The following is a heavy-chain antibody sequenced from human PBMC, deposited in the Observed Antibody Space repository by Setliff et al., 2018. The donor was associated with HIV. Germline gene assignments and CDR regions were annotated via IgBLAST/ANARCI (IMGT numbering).Heavy chain of an antibody. CDR2: INYRGNT. CDR1: GGSISTSRYY. J-gene: IGHJ4*02. Sequence: PSETLSLTCTVSGGSISTSRYYWGWIRQPPGKGLEWIGSINYRGNTYYNPSLKSRAAISVDTSKNQISLKLSSVTAADTAVYYCARGVNFDYWGQGTLVTVSS. CDR3: ARGVNFDY. V-gene: IGHV4-39*01. D-gene: IGHD3-3*01.